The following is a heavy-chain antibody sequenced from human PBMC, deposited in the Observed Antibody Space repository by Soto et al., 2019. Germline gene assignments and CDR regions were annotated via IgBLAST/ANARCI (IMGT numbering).Heavy chain of an antibody. CDR3: ARTNYGSGSDYNFDY. CDR1: GGSISSSNW. V-gene: IGHV4-4*02. D-gene: IGHD3-10*01. J-gene: IGHJ4*02. Sequence: QVQLQESGPGLVKPSGTLSLTCAVSGGSISSSNWWSWVRQPPGKGLEWIGEIYHSGSTNYNPSLESRVTISVDKSENQFSLKLSSVTAADTAVYYCARTNYGSGSDYNFDYWGQGTLVTVSS. CDR2: IYHSGST.